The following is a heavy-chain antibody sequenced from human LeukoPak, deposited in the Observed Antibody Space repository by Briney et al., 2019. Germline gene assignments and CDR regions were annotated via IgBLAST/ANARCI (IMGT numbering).Heavy chain of an antibody. CDR3: ARDAPPYCSSTSCLSL. CDR2: INGDGRNI. D-gene: IGHD2-2*01. V-gene: IGHV3-74*01. J-gene: IGHJ4*02. Sequence: GGSPRLSCVASGFTFSSYWMHWVRQDPRKGLVWVSRINGDGRNINYADSVRGRFTISRDNSKNTLYLQMNSLRAEDTAVYYCARDAPPYCSSTSCLSLWGQGTLVTVSS. CDR1: GFTFSSYW.